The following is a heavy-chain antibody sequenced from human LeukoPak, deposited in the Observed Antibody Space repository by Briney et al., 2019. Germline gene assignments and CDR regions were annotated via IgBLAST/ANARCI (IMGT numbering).Heavy chain of an antibody. CDR1: GGTLSNHA. J-gene: IGHJ2*01. Sequence: SVKVSCKASGGTLSNHAFSWMRQAPGQGLEWMGRIIPILGITYYAQKFQARVAIMADKSTNTVHMELRGLTSEDTALYLCARERGVAAGDTWYFDLWGRGTLVTVSS. V-gene: IGHV1-69*04. D-gene: IGHD3-10*01. CDR2: IIPILGIT. CDR3: ARERGVAAGDTWYFDL.